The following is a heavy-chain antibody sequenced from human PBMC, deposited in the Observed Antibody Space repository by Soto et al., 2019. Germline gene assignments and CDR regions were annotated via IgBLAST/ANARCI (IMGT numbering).Heavy chain of an antibody. CDR3: ATTIKYYFDY. V-gene: IGHV4-31*03. CDR1: GGSISSGGYY. D-gene: IGHD5-12*01. J-gene: IGHJ4*02. CDR2: IYYSGST. Sequence: QVQLQESGPVLVKPSQTLSLTCTVSGGSISSGGYYWSWIRRHPGKGLEWIGYIYYSGSTYYNPSLKSRVTISVDTSKNQFSLKLSSVTAADTGVYYCATTIKYYFDYWGQGTLVTVSS.